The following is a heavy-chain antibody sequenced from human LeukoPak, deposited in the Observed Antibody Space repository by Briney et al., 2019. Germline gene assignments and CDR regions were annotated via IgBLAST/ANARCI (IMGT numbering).Heavy chain of an antibody. CDR1: GGSFSAHY. V-gene: IGHV4-34*01. CDR2: INHSGST. CDR3: ARGYGSGSYYDY. D-gene: IGHD3-10*01. J-gene: IGHJ4*02. Sequence: SETLSLTCAVYGGSFSAHYSSWIRQTPGKGLEWIGEINHSGSTNYNPSLRSRVTISVDTSKNQFSLKLSSVTAADTAVYYCARGYGSGSYYDYWGQGTLVSVSS.